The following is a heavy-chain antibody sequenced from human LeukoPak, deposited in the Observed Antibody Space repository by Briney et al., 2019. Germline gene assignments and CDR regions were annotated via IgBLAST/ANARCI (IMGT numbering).Heavy chain of an antibody. Sequence: TGGSLRHSCTASGFTFGYHAINWVRQAPGRGLEWVGFIRSQAYSGTTEYATSVKDRFTISRDDSKSIAYLQMNSLKTEDTAVYYCTRDIVSISQPYYFDYWGQGTLVTVSS. CDR3: TRDIVSISQPYYFDY. J-gene: IGHJ4*02. D-gene: IGHD2-2*01. CDR1: GFTFGYHA. CDR2: IRSQAYSGTT. V-gene: IGHV3-49*04.